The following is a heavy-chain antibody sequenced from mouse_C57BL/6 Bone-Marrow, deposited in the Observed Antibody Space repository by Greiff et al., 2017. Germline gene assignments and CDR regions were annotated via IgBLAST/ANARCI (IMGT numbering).Heavy chain of an antibody. CDR3: ARLLCYYGSPAWFAY. J-gene: IGHJ3*01. CDR2: INPSSGYT. Sequence: QVQLQQSGAELARPGASVKMSCKASGYTFTSYTMHWVKQRPGQGLEWIGYINPSSGYTKYNQKFKDKATLTADKSSSTAYMQLSSLTSEDSAVYYCARLLCYYGSPAWFAYWGQGTPVTVSA. CDR1: GYTFTSYT. D-gene: IGHD1-1*01. V-gene: IGHV1-4*01.